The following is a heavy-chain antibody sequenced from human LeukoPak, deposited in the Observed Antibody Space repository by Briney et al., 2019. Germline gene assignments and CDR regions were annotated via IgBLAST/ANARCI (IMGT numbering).Heavy chain of an antibody. V-gene: IGHV3-23*01. Sequence: PGGSLRLSCAASGFTFSSYAMSWVRQAPGKGLEWVSAINAGGGSTYYAYYADSVKGRFTISRDNSKNTLYLQMNSLRVEDTAIYYCAKDSADYWGQGTLVTVAS. J-gene: IGHJ4*02. CDR2: INAGGGSTYYA. CDR1: GFTFSSYA. CDR3: AKDSADY.